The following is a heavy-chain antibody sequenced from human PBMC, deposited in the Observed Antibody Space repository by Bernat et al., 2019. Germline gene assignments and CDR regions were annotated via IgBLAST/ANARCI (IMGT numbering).Heavy chain of an antibody. D-gene: IGHD3-22*01. CDR1: GFTFSSYA. J-gene: IGHJ4*02. Sequence: QVQLVESGGDVVQPGRSLRLSCAASGFTFSSYAMHWVRQAPGKGLEWVAVISYDGSNKYYADSVKGRFTISRDNSKNTLYLQMNSLRAEDTAVYYCASPQSSGYYTQTIDYWGQGTLVTVSS. CDR3: ASPQSSGYYTQTIDY. CDR2: ISYDGSNK. V-gene: IGHV3-30-3*01.